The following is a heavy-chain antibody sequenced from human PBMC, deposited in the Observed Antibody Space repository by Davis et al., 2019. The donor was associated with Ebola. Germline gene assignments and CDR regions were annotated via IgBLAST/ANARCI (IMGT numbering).Heavy chain of an antibody. CDR2: ISISSGFT. D-gene: IGHD5-24*01. CDR1: GFSFSDYY. V-gene: IGHV3-11*06. J-gene: IGHJ4*02. CDR3: ARGPRKMATTNFDY. Sequence: PGGSLRLSCAASGFSFSDYYMSWIRQAPGKGLEWVSYISISSGFTNYADSVKGRFPISRDNAKNSLYLQMNSLRAEDTAVYYCARGPRKMATTNFDYWGQGTLVTVSS.